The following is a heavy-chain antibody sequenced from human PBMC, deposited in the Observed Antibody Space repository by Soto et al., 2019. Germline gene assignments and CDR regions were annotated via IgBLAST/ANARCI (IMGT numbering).Heavy chain of an antibody. CDR3: ARNYYGSGSYYIRDWFDP. J-gene: IGHJ5*02. CDR2: IYHSGST. D-gene: IGHD3-10*01. CDR1: SGSISSSNW. V-gene: IGHV4-4*02. Sequence: QVQLQESGPGLVKPSGTLSLTCAVSSGSISSSNWWSWVRQPPGKGLEWIGEIYHSGSTNYNPSLKSRVTISVDESKNQFSLKLSSVTAADTAVYYCARNYYGSGSYYIRDWFDPWGQGTLVTVSS.